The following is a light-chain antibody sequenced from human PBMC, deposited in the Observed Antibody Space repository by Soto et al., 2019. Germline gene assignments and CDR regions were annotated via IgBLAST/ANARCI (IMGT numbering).Light chain of an antibody. V-gene: IGKV3-11*01. CDR3: QQRSNWPLT. Sequence: EIVLTKSPATLSFSPGERATLSCRASQSVSSYLAWYQQKPGQAPRLLIYDASNRATGIPARFSGSGSVTDFTLPISSLEPEDFAVYYCQQRSNWPLTFGGGTKVQIK. CDR1: QSVSSY. CDR2: DAS. J-gene: IGKJ4*01.